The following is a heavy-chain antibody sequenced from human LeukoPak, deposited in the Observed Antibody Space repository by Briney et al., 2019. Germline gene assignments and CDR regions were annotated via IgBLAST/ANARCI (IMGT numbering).Heavy chain of an antibody. CDR2: IYYSGST. CDR1: GGSISSSSYY. Sequence: SETLSLTCTVSGGSISSSSYYRGWIRQPPGKGLEWIGSIYYSGSTYYNPSLKSRVTISVDTSKNQFSLKLSSVTAADTAVYYCARVWAPGYYYYMDVWGKGTTVTVSS. D-gene: IGHD3-16*01. V-gene: IGHV4-39*07. J-gene: IGHJ6*03. CDR3: ARVWAPGYYYYMDV.